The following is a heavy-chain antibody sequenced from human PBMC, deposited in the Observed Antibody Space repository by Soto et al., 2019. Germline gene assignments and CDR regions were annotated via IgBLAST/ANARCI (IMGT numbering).Heavy chain of an antibody. J-gene: IGHJ4*02. Sequence: EVQVVESGGGSVQPGGSLRLSCAASGFPFSTFEMNWVRQAPGKGLEWLSYISGGGGTYYADSVKGRFTISRDNAKNSLYLQMTSLRVEDTAVYFCVGGGLSYFDHWGQGALVTVSS. D-gene: IGHD3-16*01. CDR2: ISGGGGT. CDR3: VGGGLSYFDH. CDR1: GFPFSTFE. V-gene: IGHV3-48*03.